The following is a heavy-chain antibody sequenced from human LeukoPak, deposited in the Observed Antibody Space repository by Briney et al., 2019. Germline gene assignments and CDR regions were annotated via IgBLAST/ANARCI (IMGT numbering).Heavy chain of an antibody. CDR1: GYTFAAYF. CDR3: ARDSYSDYVGDWFDP. D-gene: IGHD4-11*01. J-gene: IGHJ5*02. V-gene: IGHV1-2*02. Sequence: ASLKVSCKASGYTFAAYFIHWVRQSPGQGLEWMGWINPNSGGIKYAQKFQGRVTMTRDTSICTAYMELSRLRSDDTAVYYCARDSYSDYVGDWFDPWGHGTLVTVSS. CDR2: INPNSGGI.